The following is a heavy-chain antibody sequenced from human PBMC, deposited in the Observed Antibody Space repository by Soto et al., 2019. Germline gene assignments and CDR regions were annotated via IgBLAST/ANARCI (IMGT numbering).Heavy chain of an antibody. V-gene: IGHV1-69*13. CDR3: ARPARDCSSTFCYVNYYYGMDV. CDR1: GGTFSSYA. Sequence: SVKVSCKASGGTFSSYAISWVRQAPGQGLEWMGGIIPIFGTANYAQKFQGRVTITADESTSTAYMELSSLRSEDTAVYYCARPARDCSSTFCYVNYYYGMDVWG. J-gene: IGHJ6*02. CDR2: IIPIFGTA. D-gene: IGHD2-2*01.